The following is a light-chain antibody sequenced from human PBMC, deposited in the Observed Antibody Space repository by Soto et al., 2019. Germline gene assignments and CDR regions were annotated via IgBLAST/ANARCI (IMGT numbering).Light chain of an antibody. V-gene: IGLV1-40*01. CDR3: QSFDNSLSGFYV. CDR1: DSNIGAGYD. J-gene: IGLJ1*01. Sequence: QSVLTQTPSVSGAPGQTITISCTGTDSNIGAGYDVHRYQHLPGRAPKLLIFGNTHRPSGVPDRFSGSKSATSASLAITGLQPEDEADYYCQSFDNSLSGFYVFGSGTKLTVL. CDR2: GNT.